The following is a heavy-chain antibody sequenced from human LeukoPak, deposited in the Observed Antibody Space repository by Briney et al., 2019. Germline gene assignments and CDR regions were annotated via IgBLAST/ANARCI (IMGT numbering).Heavy chain of an antibody. CDR1: GYTFTGYY. D-gene: IGHD3-22*01. CDR2: INPNSGGT. CDR3: ARDLYYDSGGYYYYYYYMDV. V-gene: IGHV1-2*02. J-gene: IGHJ6*03. Sequence: ASVKVSCKASGYTFTGYYMHWVRQAPGQGLEWMGWINPNSGGTNYAQKFQGRVTMTRDTSISTAYMELSRLRSDDTAVYYCARDLYYDSGGYYYYYYYMDVWGKGTTVTVSS.